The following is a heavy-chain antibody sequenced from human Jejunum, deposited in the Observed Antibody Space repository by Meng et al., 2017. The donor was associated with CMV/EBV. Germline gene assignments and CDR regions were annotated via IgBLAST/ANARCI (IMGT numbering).Heavy chain of an antibody. CDR3: ARGAGSSSSRRYLDY. CDR2: IYSGGST. J-gene: IGHJ4*03. Sequence: VGPGGGLVRPGGSLRLSCEASEFTVSNNYMAWVRQAPGKGLEWVSVIYSGGSTYYGDSVKDRFTISRDTSKNTVYLQMDSLRAEDTAVYYCARGAGSSSSRRYLDYWGQGTLVTVSS. CDR1: EFTVSNNY. V-gene: IGHV3-66*01. D-gene: IGHD6-6*01.